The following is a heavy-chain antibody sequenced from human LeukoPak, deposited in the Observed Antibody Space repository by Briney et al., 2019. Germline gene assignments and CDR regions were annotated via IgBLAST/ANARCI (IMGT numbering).Heavy chain of an antibody. V-gene: IGHV2-5*01. CDR1: GFSLNAPGVG. CDR2: IYWNDDN. Sequence: SGPTVVKPTQTFTLTCTFSGFSLNAPGVGVGWIRHPPGKALEWLALIYWNDDNSYSPSLRSRLTITKDTATNEDVQTMTYLDPVDTASYYYFDYGGEGTLVTVSS. J-gene: IGHJ4*02. CDR3: FDY.